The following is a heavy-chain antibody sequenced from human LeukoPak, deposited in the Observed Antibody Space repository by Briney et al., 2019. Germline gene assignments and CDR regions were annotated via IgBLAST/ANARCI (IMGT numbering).Heavy chain of an antibody. D-gene: IGHD3-22*01. Sequence: SVKVSCKASGGTFSSYAISWVRQAPGQGLEWMGRIIPILGIANYAQKFQGRVTITADKSTSTAYMELSSLRSEDTAVYYCANEVVVITYDAFDIWGQGTMVTVSS. CDR3: ANEVVVITYDAFDI. V-gene: IGHV1-69*04. CDR1: GGTFSSYA. J-gene: IGHJ3*02. CDR2: IIPILGIA.